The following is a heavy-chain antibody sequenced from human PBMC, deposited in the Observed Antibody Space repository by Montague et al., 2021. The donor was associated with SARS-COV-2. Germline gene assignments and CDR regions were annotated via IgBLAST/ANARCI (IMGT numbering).Heavy chain of an antibody. CDR1: GGSISSYY. CDR2: IYYSGST. CDR3: ARRALGYCSGGSRYSGFDY. Sequence: SETLSLTCTVSGGSISSYYWSWIRQPPGKGLEWIGYIYYSGSTNYNPSLKSRVTISVDTSKNQFFLKLSSVTAADTAVYYCARRALGYCSGGSRYSGFDYWGQGTLVTVSS. J-gene: IGHJ4*02. D-gene: IGHD2-15*01. V-gene: IGHV4-59*08.